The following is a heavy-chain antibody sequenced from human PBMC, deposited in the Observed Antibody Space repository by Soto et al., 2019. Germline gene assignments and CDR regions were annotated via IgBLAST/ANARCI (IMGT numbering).Heavy chain of an antibody. V-gene: IGHV3-30*18. CDR2: ISYDGNNK. CDR3: AKIESRATWLIDY. J-gene: IGHJ4*02. D-gene: IGHD3-22*01. CDR1: GFRFSTSA. Sequence: PGGSLRLSWAASGFRFSTSAMHWVRQAPGKGLEWVAVISYDGNNKYYGDSVKGRFTISRDNSKNTLYLQMNSLRVDDTAVYYCAKIESRATWLIDYWGQGTLVTVSS.